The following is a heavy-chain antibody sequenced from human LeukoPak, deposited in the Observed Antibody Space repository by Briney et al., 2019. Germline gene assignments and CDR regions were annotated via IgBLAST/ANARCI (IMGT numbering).Heavy chain of an antibody. Sequence: AAVKVSCKASGYTFTSYGIRWVRQAPGQGLEWMGWISAYNGNTNYAQKLQGRVTMTTDTSTSTAYMELRSLRSDDTAVYYCARVTGGYYDSSGYYYVDYWGQGTLVTVSS. D-gene: IGHD3-22*01. CDR3: ARVTGGYYDSSGYYYVDY. CDR1: GYTFTSYG. V-gene: IGHV1-18*01. J-gene: IGHJ4*02. CDR2: ISAYNGNT.